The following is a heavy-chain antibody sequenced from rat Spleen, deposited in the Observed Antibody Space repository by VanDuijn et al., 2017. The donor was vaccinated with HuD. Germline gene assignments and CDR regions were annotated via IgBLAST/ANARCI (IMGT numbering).Heavy chain of an antibody. D-gene: IGHD4-2*01. CDR3: ARRDVNYFDY. CDR2: ISSDGRRN. V-gene: IGHV5-29*01. CDR1: GFTFSDYY. Sequence: EVQLVESDGGLVQPGRSLKLSCAASGFTFSDYYMAWVRQAPTKGLEWVATISSDGRRNYYRDSVKGRFTISRDNAKSSLYLQMDSLRSEDTATYYCARRDVNYFDYWGQGVMVTVSS. J-gene: IGHJ2*01.